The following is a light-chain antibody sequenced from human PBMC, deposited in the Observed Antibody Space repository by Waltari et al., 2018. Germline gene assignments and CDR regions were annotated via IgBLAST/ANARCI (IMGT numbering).Light chain of an antibody. Sequence: EIVLTQSPGTLSLSPGERATLSCRASQSVATYYFAWSQQKSGQAPRLLIYGASSRATGIPDRFSGGGSGTDFTLTISRLEPEDFAVYYCQQYGSSPLTFGGGTKVEIK. CDR3: QQYGSSPLT. CDR2: GAS. V-gene: IGKV3-20*01. J-gene: IGKJ4*01. CDR1: QSVATYY.